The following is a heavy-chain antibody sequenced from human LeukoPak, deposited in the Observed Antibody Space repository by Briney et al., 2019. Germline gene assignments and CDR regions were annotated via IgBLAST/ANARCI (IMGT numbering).Heavy chain of an antibody. D-gene: IGHD3-16*01. Sequence: ASVKVSCKASDYTFTSYGISWVRQAPGQGLEWMGGIIPIFGTANYAQKFQGRVTITADESTSTAYMELSSLRSEDTAVYYCARGSSYGFSMGYWGQGTLVTVSS. CDR3: ARGSSYGFSMGY. CDR1: DYTFTSYG. J-gene: IGHJ4*02. CDR2: IIPIFGTA. V-gene: IGHV1-69*13.